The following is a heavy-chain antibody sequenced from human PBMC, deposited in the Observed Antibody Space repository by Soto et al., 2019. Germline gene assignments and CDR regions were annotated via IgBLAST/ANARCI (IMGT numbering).Heavy chain of an antibody. J-gene: IGHJ6*01. CDR1: GYSFNMYW. V-gene: IGHV5-51*01. CDR2: IYPGDSDT. Sequence: PGEPLKISCKSSGYSFNMYWIAWVRQMPGQGLEWMGIIYPGDSDTTYSSSLQGQATISADKTISTVYLQLSSLKASDTAIYYCARQQRYMATIIYYSYDIWGQ. CDR3: ARQQRYMATIIYYSYDI. D-gene: IGHD3-10*01.